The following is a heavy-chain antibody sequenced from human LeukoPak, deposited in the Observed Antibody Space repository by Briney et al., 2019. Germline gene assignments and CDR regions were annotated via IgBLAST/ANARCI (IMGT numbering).Heavy chain of an antibody. Sequence: ASVKVSCKASGYSFVGYGITWVRQAPGQGLEWMGIINPSGGSTSYAQKFQGRVTVTRDTSTSTVYMELSSLRSEDTAVYYCARAGHDAFDIWGQGTMVTVSS. V-gene: IGHV1-46*01. CDR1: GYSFVGYG. CDR3: ARAGHDAFDI. CDR2: INPSGGST. J-gene: IGHJ3*02.